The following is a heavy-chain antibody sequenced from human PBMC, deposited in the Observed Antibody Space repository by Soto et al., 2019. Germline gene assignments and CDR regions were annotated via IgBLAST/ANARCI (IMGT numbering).Heavy chain of an antibody. CDR2: ISGSGGST. D-gene: IGHD3-10*01. Sequence: PGGSLRLSCAASGFTFSSYAMSWVRQAPGKGLEWVSAISGSGGSTYYADSVKGQFTISRDNSKNTLYLQMNSLRAEDTAVYYCAKDLYGSGSYGGDAFDIWGQGTMVTVSS. J-gene: IGHJ3*02. CDR1: GFTFSSYA. CDR3: AKDLYGSGSYGGDAFDI. V-gene: IGHV3-23*01.